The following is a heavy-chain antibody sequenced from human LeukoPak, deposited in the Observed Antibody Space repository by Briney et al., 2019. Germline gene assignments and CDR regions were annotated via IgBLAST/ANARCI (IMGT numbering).Heavy chain of an antibody. CDR1: GFTFSSYA. Sequence: PGGSLRLSCAASGFTFSSYAMHWVRQAPGKGLEWVANIKQDGSEKYYVDSVKGRFTISRDNAKNSLYLQMNSLRAEDTAVYYCAREVVAATLALYYYYMDVWGKGTTVTISS. D-gene: IGHD2-15*01. CDR3: AREVVAATLALYYYYMDV. CDR2: IKQDGSEK. V-gene: IGHV3-7*01. J-gene: IGHJ6*03.